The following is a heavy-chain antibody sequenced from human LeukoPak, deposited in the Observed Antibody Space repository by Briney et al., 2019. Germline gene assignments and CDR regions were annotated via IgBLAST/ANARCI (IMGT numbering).Heavy chain of an antibody. J-gene: IGHJ3*02. Sequence: ASVKVSCKASGYTFTGYYMHWVRQAPGQGLEWMGWINPNSGGTNYAQKFQGRVTMTRDTSISTAYMELSRLRSEDTAVYYCAREEYYYDSSGYYYDAFDIWGQGTMVTVSS. CDR1: GYTFTGYY. CDR2: INPNSGGT. CDR3: AREEYYYDSSGYYYDAFDI. D-gene: IGHD3-22*01. V-gene: IGHV1-2*02.